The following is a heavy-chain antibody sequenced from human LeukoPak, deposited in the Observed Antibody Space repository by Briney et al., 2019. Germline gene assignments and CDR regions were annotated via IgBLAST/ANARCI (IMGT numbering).Heavy chain of an antibody. D-gene: IGHD3-22*01. J-gene: IGHJ4*02. CDR1: GGTFSSYA. V-gene: IGHV1-69*04. CDR3: ARSPRYYYDSSGYYSDY. CDR2: IIPILGIA. Sequence: SVKVSCKASGGTFSSYAISWVRQAPGQGLEWMGRIIPILGIANYAQKFQGRVTITADKSTSTAYMELSSLRSEDTAVYYCARSPRYYYDSSGYYSDYWGQGTLVTVSS.